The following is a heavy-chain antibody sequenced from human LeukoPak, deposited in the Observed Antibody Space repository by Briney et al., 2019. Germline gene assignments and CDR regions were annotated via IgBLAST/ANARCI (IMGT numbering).Heavy chain of an antibody. J-gene: IGHJ6*02. CDR1: GFTFSSYG. CDR2: ISHDGSNK. CDR3: ANDYSNYYSYGMDV. V-gene: IGHV3-30*18. Sequence: PGRSLRLSCAASGFTFSSYGMHWVRQAPGKGLEWVAVISHDGSNKDYSDSVKGRFTISRDNSENTLYLQMNSLRAEDTAVYYCANDYSNYYSYGMDVWGQGTTVTVSS. D-gene: IGHD4-11*01.